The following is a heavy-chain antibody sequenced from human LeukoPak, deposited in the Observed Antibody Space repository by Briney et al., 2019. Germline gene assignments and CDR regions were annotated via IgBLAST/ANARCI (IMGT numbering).Heavy chain of an antibody. V-gene: IGHV3-23*01. J-gene: IGHJ6*03. CDR1: GFTFTTYG. D-gene: IGHD2-2*01. CDR2: IGGSGVRT. CDR3: AKTGQDQHKAYYYYMDV. Sequence: GGSLRLSCSASGFTFTTYGMNWVRQAPGKGLEWVSGIGGSGVRTYYADSVKGRFTISRDNSKNTLYLQMNSLRAEDTAVYYCAKTGQDQHKAYYYYMDVWGKGTTVTISS.